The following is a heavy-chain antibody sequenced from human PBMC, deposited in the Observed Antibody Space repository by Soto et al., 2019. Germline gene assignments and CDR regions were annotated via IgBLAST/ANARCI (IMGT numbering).Heavy chain of an antibody. V-gene: IGHV1-69*01. CDR3: PRGRRETGTTPGFCYGMDV. J-gene: IGHJ6*02. CDR2: IIPIFGTA. CDR1: GGTFSSYA. Sequence: QVQLVQSGAEVKKPGSSVKVSCKASGGTFSSYAISWVRQAPGQGLEWMGGIIPIFGTANYAQKFQGRVTITADESTSTAYMELSSLRSEDTAVFYCPRGRRETGTTPGFCYGMDVWGQGTTVTVSS. D-gene: IGHD1-1*01.